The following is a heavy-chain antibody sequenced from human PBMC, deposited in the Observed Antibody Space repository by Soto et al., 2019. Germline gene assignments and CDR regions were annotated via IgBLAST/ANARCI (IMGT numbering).Heavy chain of an antibody. Sequence: SETLSLTCTVSGGSISSYYWIWIRQPAGKGLEWIXRXYXXXSXNXXXSXXXXVTMSVDTSKNQFSLKLSSVTAADTAVYYCARACSSNSCYDVFDYWGQGTLVTVSS. CDR2: XYXXXSX. V-gene: IGHV4-4*07. CDR3: ARACSSNSCYDVFDY. D-gene: IGHD2-2*01. J-gene: IGHJ4*02. CDR1: GGSISSYY.